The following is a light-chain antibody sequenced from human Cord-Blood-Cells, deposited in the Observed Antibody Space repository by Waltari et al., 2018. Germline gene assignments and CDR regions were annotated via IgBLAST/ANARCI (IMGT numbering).Light chain of an antibody. Sequence: QSALTQPPSAYGSPGQSVTISCPGTSSHVGGYNFVSWYQQHPRKAPQLMIYEVSKRPSGVPDRFSGSKSGNTASLTVSGLQAEDEADYYCSSYAGSNNLVFGGGTKLTVL. CDR1: SSHVGGYNF. V-gene: IGLV2-8*01. CDR2: EVS. J-gene: IGLJ2*01. CDR3: SSYAGSNNLV.